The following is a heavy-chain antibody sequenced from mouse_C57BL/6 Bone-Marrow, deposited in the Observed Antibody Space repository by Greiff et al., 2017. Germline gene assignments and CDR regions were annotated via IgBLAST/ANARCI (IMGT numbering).Heavy chain of an antibody. CDR2: FNPSSGYT. CDR3: ARDYYGRAWFAY. V-gene: IGHV1-4*01. Sequence: VQRVESGAELARPGASVKISCKASGYTFTSSTMHWVKQRPGQGLDWIGYFNPSSGYTKYNQKFKDKATLTADKSSSTAYMQLSSLTSEDSAVYYCARDYYGRAWFAYWGQGTLVTVSA. D-gene: IGHD1-1*01. CDR1: GYTFTSST. J-gene: IGHJ3*01.